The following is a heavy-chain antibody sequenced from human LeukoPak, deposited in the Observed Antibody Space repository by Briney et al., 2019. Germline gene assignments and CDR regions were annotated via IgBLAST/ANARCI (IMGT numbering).Heavy chain of an antibody. Sequence: GGSLRLSCAATGFTFSTYNMNWVRQAPGKGLEWVANIKPDGSEGYYLDSLKGRFTISRDNAKNSLYLEMTNLRVEDTAVYYCARSGGYGWDYWGQGALVTVSS. CDR1: GFTFSTYN. CDR3: ARSGGYGWDY. J-gene: IGHJ4*02. V-gene: IGHV3-7*01. D-gene: IGHD5-12*01. CDR2: IKPDGSEG.